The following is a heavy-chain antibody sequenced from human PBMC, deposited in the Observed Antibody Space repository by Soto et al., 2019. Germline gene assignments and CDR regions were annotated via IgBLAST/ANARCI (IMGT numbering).Heavy chain of an antibody. V-gene: IGHV4-59*08. CDR3: ARHLKWFGEYYFDY. Sequence: TPSETLSLTCTVSGGSISSYYWSWIRQPPGKGLEWIGYIYYSGSTNYNPSLKSRVTISVDTSKNQFSLKLSSVTAADTAVYYCARHLKWFGEYYFDYWGQGTLVTVSS. D-gene: IGHD3-10*01. CDR1: GGSISSYY. J-gene: IGHJ4*02. CDR2: IYYSGST.